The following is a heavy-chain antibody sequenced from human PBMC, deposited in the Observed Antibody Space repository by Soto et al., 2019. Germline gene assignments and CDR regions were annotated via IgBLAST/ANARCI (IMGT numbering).Heavy chain of an antibody. CDR1: GGSISSGDYY. J-gene: IGHJ6*02. V-gene: IGHV4-30-4*01. CDR2: IYYSGST. D-gene: IGHD5-18*01. CDR3: AREGYSYGYFDGMDV. Sequence: QVQLQESGPGLVKPSQTLSLTCTVSGGSISSGDYYWSWIRQPPGKGLEWIGYIYYSGSTYYNPSLKSRVTRSVDTSKNQFSLKLSSVTAADTAVYYCAREGYSYGYFDGMDVWGQGTTVTVSS.